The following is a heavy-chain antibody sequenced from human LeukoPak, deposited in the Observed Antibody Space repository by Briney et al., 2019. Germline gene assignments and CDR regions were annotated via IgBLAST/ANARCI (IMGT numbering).Heavy chain of an antibody. CDR3: ARASGYGSGNSS. CDR2: IYYSGST. D-gene: IGHD1-26*01. Sequence: SETLSLTCTVSGGSISSSSYYWGWIRQPPGKGLEWIGSIYYSGSTYYNPSLKSRVTISVDTSKNQFSLKLSSVTAADTAIYYCARASGYGSGNSSWGQGTLVTVSS. CDR1: GGSISSSSYY. J-gene: IGHJ4*02. V-gene: IGHV4-39*01.